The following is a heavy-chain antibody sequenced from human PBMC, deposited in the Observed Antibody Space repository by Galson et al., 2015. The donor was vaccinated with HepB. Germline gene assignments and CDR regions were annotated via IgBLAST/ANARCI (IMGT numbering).Heavy chain of an antibody. CDR3: AKHTEWGSWFVRSGYYFDS. J-gene: IGHJ4*02. CDR1: GFIFSSYA. V-gene: IGHV3-23*01. D-gene: IGHD6-13*01. CDR2: ITGSGENT. Sequence: SLRLSCAASGFIFSSYAMSWVRQAPGKGPEWVSAITGSGENTYYADSVKGRFTTSRDNSKNTLYLQMHSLRAGDTALYYCAKHTEWGSWFVRSGYYFDSWGQGTQVTVSS.